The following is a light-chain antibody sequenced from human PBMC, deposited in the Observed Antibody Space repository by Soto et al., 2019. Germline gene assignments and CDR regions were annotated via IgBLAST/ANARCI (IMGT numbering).Light chain of an antibody. V-gene: IGKV1-12*01. CDR1: QDISSW. CDR2: AAS. Sequence: DIQMTQSPSSVSASVGDRVTITCRASQDISSWLAWYEQKPGQAPNLLISAASTLQRGVPSRFSGSGSGTDFTLTISSLQPEDIATYFCQQANSFPLTFGGGTRVEIK. J-gene: IGKJ4*01. CDR3: QQANSFPLT.